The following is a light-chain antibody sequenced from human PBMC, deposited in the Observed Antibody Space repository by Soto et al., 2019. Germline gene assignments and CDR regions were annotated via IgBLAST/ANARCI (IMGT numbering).Light chain of an antibody. CDR1: QSVSSSY. CDR3: QQYGSSPPVYT. V-gene: IGKV3-20*01. CDR2: GAS. J-gene: IGKJ2*01. Sequence: EIVLTQSPGTLSLSPGERATLSCRASQSVSSSYLAWYQQKPGQAPRLLIYGASSRATGIPDRFSGSGSGTDFNLTISILELEDFAVYYCQQYGSSPPVYTFGQGTKLEIK.